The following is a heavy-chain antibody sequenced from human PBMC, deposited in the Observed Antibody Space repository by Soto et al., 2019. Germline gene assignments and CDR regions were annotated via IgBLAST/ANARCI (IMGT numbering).Heavy chain of an antibody. Sequence: QVHLQQWGSGLLKPSETLSLTCAVYDGSFSDFYWSWISQPPGKGLEWIGEINHSGATNYNPSLKSPVTISVDTSKNQFSLKVNSVTAADTAVFYCARGRPGVRGIRFDSWGQGTLVTVSS. D-gene: IGHD3-10*01. CDR3: ARGRPGVRGIRFDS. J-gene: IGHJ4*02. CDR1: DGSFSDFY. CDR2: INHSGAT. V-gene: IGHV4-34*01.